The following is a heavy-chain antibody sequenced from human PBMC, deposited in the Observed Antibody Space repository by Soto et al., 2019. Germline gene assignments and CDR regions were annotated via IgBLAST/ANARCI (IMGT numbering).Heavy chain of an antibody. J-gene: IGHJ4*02. CDR1: GDTFTDYY. CDR3: ARGGHVVVVTAASDY. Sequence: QVQLMQSGAEVKKPGASVKVSCKASGDTFTDYYIHWVRQAPGQGLEWMGTVNPSGGHTTYAQHFLGRVTMTRDTSTSTIYMGLTSLTSDGTAISYCARGGHVVVVTAASDYWGQGTLVTVAS. V-gene: IGHV1-46*01. D-gene: IGHD2-21*02. CDR2: VNPSGGHT.